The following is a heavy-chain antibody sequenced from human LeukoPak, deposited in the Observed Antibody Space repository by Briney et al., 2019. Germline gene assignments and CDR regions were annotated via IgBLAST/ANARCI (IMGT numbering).Heavy chain of an antibody. V-gene: IGHV3-30-3*01. D-gene: IGHD4-11*01. J-gene: IGHJ4*02. CDR1: GFTFSSYA. Sequence: GGSLRLSCAASGFTFSSYAMHWVRQAPGKGLEWVAVISYDGSNKYYADSVKGRFTISRDNSKNTLYLQMNSLRAEDTVVYYCARDRPYSTPYWGQGTLVTVSS. CDR3: ARDRPYSTPY. CDR2: ISYDGSNK.